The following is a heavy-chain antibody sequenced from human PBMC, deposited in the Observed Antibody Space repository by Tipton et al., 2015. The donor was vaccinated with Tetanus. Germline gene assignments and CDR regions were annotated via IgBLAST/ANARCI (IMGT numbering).Heavy chain of an antibody. D-gene: IGHD1-7*01. Sequence: QLVQSGAEVKEPGSSVKVSCKASGGTFSSYAISWVRQAPGQGLEWMGGIIPIFGTANYAQKFQGRVTITADESTSTAYMELSSLRSEDTAVYYCARVSREGPELELDAFDIWGQGTMVTVSS. V-gene: IGHV1-69*01. J-gene: IGHJ3*02. CDR1: GGTFSSYA. CDR3: ARVSREGPELELDAFDI. CDR2: IIPIFGTA.